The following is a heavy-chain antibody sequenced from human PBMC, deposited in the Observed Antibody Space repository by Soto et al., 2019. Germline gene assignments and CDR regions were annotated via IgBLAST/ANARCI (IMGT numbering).Heavy chain of an antibody. CDR1: GDSVSSYY. CDR2: IYSSGST. J-gene: IGHJ6*02. Sequence: SETLSLTCTVSGDSVSSYYWSWIRQPPGKGLEWIGYIYSSGSTNDNPSLKSRVTISLDTSKNQLSLRLSSVTAADTAVYYCARDTYCSGGSCQRFSGYYYGMDVWGQGTTVTVSS. V-gene: IGHV4-4*08. D-gene: IGHD2-15*01. CDR3: ARDTYCSGGSCQRFSGYYYGMDV.